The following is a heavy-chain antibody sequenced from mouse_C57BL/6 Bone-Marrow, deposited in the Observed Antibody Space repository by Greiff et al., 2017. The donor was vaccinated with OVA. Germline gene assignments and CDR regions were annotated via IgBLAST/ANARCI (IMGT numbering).Heavy chain of an antibody. CDR3: ARQGASVDY. Sequence: EVNLVESGGDLVKPGGSLKLSCAASGFTFSSYGMSWVRQAPDKRLEWVATISSGGSYTYYPDSVKGRFTISRDNAKNTLYLQMSSLKSEDTAMYYCARQGASVDYWGQGTTLTVSS. V-gene: IGHV5-6*01. J-gene: IGHJ2*01. CDR2: ISSGGSYT. CDR1: GFTFSSYG.